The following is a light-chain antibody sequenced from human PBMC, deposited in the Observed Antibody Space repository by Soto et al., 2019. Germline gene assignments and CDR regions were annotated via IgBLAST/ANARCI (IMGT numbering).Light chain of an antibody. CDR2: EVS. Sequence: QPVLTQPASVSGSPGQSITISCTGTSSDVGGYDLVSWYQLHPGKAPKLIIYEVSNRPSGVSNRFSGSKSGNTASLTISGLQAEDEADYYCNSHTRSTFWVFGGGTKVTVL. CDR1: SSDVGGYDL. V-gene: IGLV2-14*01. J-gene: IGLJ3*02. CDR3: NSHTRSTFWV.